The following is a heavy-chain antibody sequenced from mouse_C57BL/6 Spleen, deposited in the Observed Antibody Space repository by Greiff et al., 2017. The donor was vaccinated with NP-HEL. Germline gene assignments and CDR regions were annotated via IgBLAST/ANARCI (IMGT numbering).Heavy chain of an antibody. V-gene: IGHV1-19*01. J-gene: IGHJ3*01. CDR2: INPYNGGT. CDR3: ARWGDSSGSSWFAY. Sequence: VQLKQSGPVLVKPGASVKMSCKASGYTFTDYYMNWVKQSHGKSLEWIGVINPYNGGTSYNQKFKGKATLTVDKSSSTAYMELNSLTSEDSAVYYCARWGDSSGSSWFAYWGQGTLVTVSA. CDR1: GYTFTDYY. D-gene: IGHD3-2*02.